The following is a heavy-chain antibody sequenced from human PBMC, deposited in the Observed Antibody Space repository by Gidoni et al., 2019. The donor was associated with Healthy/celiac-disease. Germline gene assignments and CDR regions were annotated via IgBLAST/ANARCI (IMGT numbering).Heavy chain of an antibody. D-gene: IGHD6-19*01. J-gene: IGHJ4*02. Sequence: EVQLVESGGGLVKPGGSLRLSCAASGFTFSTAWMSWVRQAPGKGLEWVGRIKSKTDGGTTDYAAPVKGRFTISRDDSKNTLYLQMNSLKTEDTAVYYCTTDRYSSGWYGVYWGQGTLVTVSS. CDR3: TTDRYSSGWYGVY. V-gene: IGHV3-15*01. CDR2: IKSKTDGGTT. CDR1: GFTFSTAW.